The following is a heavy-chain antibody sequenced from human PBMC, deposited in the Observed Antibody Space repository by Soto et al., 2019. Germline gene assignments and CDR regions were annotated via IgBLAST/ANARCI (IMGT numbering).Heavy chain of an antibody. Sequence: GGSLRLSCAVYGFTFSSYWMSWVRQAPGKEPEWVANIKQDGSEKYYVDSVKGRFTIARDNSKNSLFLQMNSLTAEDTAIYYCARDSAGFWSGYYSYWGQGTQVTVSS. J-gene: IGHJ4*02. CDR3: ARDSAGFWSGYYSY. CDR1: GFTFSSYW. CDR2: IKQDGSEK. D-gene: IGHD3-3*01. V-gene: IGHV3-7*01.